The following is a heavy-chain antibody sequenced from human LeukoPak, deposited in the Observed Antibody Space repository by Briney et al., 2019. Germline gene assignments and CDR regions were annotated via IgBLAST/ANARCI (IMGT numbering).Heavy chain of an antibody. Sequence: GESLQFSSAASGVTLSHYSMHWGRPAPSKGLEWVAVISYEGGTQHYADSVKGRFIIPRDNPRNTLYLQMNILRTEDTAVYYCAKEGTPQVSTWYDLWGQGTQVIVSS. J-gene: IGHJ5*02. CDR2: ISYEGGTQ. CDR3: AKEGTPQVSTWYDL. V-gene: IGHV3-30*18. CDR1: GVTLSHYS. D-gene: IGHD3-10*01.